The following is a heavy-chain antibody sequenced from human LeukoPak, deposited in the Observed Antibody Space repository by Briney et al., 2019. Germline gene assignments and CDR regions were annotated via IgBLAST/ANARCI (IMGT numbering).Heavy chain of an antibody. V-gene: IGHV3-11*01. CDR2: ISTSGTTF. CDR3: ARVFTSGSPFDY. D-gene: IGHD1-26*01. J-gene: IGHJ4*02. Sequence: GGSLRLSCAASGFTFSDYYMSWIRQAPGKGLEWVSYISTSGTTFHYADSVKGRFTISRDNAKNSLYLQMNSLRAEDTAVYYCARVFTSGSPFDYWGQGTLVTVSS. CDR1: GFTFSDYY.